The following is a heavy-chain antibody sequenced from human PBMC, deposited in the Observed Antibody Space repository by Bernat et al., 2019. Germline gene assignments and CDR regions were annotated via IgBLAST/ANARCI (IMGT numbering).Heavy chain of an antibody. Sequence: EVQLVESGGGLVKPGGSLRLSCAASGFTFSTYSMNWVRQAPGKGLEWVSSISSSSSYICYADSVQGRFTISRDNAKNSLYLQMNSLRAEDTAVYYCARACSGGSCYYEYFQHWGQGTLVTVSS. V-gene: IGHV3-21*01. D-gene: IGHD2-15*01. CDR3: ARACSGGSCYYEYFQH. CDR1: GFTFSTYS. J-gene: IGHJ1*01. CDR2: ISSSSSYI.